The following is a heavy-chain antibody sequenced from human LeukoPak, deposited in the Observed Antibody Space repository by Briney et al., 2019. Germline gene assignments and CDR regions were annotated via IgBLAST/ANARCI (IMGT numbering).Heavy chain of an antibody. V-gene: IGHV1-69*13. Sequence: SVKVSCKASGGTFSSYVISWVRQAPGQGLEWMGGIIPIFGTANYAQKFQGRVTITADESTSTAYMELSSLRSEDTAVYYCARDPIRGDYVLNRNWFDPWGQGTLVTVSS. CDR2: IIPIFGTA. CDR3: ARDPIRGDYVLNRNWFDP. D-gene: IGHD4-17*01. CDR1: GGTFSSYV. J-gene: IGHJ5*02.